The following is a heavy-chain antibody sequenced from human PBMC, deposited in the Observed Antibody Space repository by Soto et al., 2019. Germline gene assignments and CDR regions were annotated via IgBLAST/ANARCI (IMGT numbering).Heavy chain of an antibody. CDR2: MYSGGGT. D-gene: IGHD2-8*01. CDR3: ARDPGVNWA. V-gene: IGHV3-66*01. J-gene: IGHJ6*04. Sequence: GGPLRLSCVASGFSVSNKYMTWVRQAPGKGQEWVSNMYSGGGTYYTDSEKGRFTISRDSSTNTLYLQMVIVSAEDTAVYYCARDPGVNWAWGKGTTLTVSS. CDR1: GFSVSNKY.